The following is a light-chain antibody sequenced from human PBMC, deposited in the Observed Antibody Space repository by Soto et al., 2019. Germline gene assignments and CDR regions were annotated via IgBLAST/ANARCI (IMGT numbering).Light chain of an antibody. V-gene: IGLV1-51*01. Sequence: QSVLTQPPSVSAAPGQKVTISCSGSITSIGHNSVSWYQQLPGAAPKLLIYDNDKRPSGISARFSGSKSGTSASLGVTGLQTGDEADYYCETWDSGLSAVVFGVGTKLTVL. CDR2: DND. J-gene: IGLJ2*01. CDR1: ITSIGHNS. CDR3: ETWDSGLSAVV.